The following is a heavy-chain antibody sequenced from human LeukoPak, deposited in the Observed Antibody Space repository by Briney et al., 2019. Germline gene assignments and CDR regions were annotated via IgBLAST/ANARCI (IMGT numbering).Heavy chain of an antibody. CDR3: ARDPGGSGSWGDFDY. CDR1: GFTFSSYW. CDR2: INSDGSST. J-gene: IGHJ4*02. V-gene: IGHV3-74*01. D-gene: IGHD3-10*01. Sequence: GGSLRLSCAASGFTFSSYWMHWVRQAPGKGLVWVSRINSDGSSTSYADSVKGRFTISRDNAKNTLYLQMNSLRAEDTAVYYCARDPGGSGSWGDFDYWGQGTLVTVSS.